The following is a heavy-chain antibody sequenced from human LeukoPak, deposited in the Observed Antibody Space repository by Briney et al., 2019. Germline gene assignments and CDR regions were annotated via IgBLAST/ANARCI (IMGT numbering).Heavy chain of an antibody. CDR3: ARRTSAYGGGNSF. V-gene: IGHV3-53*01. CDR2: IYSGGST. CDR1: GFTVSSNY. Sequence: GGSLRLSCAASGFTVSSNYMSWARQAPGKGLEWVSVIYSGGSTYYADSVKGRFTISRDNSKNTLYLQMNSLRAEDTAVYYCARRTSAYGGGNSFWGQGTLVTVSS. D-gene: IGHD4-23*01. J-gene: IGHJ4*02.